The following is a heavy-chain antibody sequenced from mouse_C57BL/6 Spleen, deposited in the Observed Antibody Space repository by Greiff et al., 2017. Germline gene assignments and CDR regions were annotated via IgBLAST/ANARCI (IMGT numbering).Heavy chain of an antibody. CDR3: ERCYYGSGSDLDY. CDR2: IDPSDSYT. V-gene: IGHV1-59*01. CDR1: GYTFTSYW. D-gene: IGHD1-1*01. J-gene: IGHJ2*01. Sequence: VQLQQPGAELVRPGTSVKLSCKASGYTFTSYWLHWVKQRPGQGLEWIGVIDPSDSYTNYNQKFKGKATLTVDTSSSTAYMQLSSLTSEDSAVYYCERCYYGSGSDLDYWGQGTTLTVSS.